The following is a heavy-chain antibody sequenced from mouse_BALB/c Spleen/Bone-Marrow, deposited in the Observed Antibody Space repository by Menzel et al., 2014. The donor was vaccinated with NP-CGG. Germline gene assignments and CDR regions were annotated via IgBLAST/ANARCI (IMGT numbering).Heavy chain of an antibody. CDR3: RGGPWVAY. Sequence: VKLVESGPGLVAPSQILSITCTVSGFSLTSYGVSWVRQPPGKGLEWLGVIWGDGSTNYHSALISRLSISKDNSKSQVFLKLNSLQTGDTATYYCRGGPWVAYWGQGTLVTVSA. D-gene: IGHD3-3*01. V-gene: IGHV2-3*01. J-gene: IGHJ3*01. CDR2: IWGDGST. CDR1: GFSLTSYG.